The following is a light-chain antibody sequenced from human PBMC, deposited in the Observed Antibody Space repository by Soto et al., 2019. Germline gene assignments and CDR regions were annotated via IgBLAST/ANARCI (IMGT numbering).Light chain of an antibody. CDR3: QQYGRSPYS. J-gene: IGKJ2*01. CDR1: QSVSSNY. V-gene: IGKV3-20*01. Sequence: EIVLTQSPGTLSLSLGERVTLSCRASQSVSSNYLAWYQHRPGQAPRLLIHGVSSRATGIPDRFTGSGSGRGFTLTISSLEPEDSAVYYCQQYGRSPYSFGQGTKLEIK. CDR2: GVS.